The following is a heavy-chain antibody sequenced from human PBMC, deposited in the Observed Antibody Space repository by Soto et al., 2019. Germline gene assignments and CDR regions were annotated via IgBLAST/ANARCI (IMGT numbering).Heavy chain of an antibody. CDR3: ARWESGDWYLGI. CDR2: INPDGTLK. Sequence: EVQLVESGGGLVQPGGSLRLSCAASGFALSGYWMTWVRQAPGTGLEWVASINPDGTLKYYVDSVKGRFTISRDNADNSLFLQMIGLRVEDTAVYYCARWESGDWYLGIWGQGTLVTVSS. D-gene: IGHD2-21*02. J-gene: IGHJ4*02. CDR1: GFALSGYW. V-gene: IGHV3-7*03.